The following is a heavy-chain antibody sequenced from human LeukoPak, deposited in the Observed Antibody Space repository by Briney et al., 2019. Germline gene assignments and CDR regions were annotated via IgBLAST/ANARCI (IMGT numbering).Heavy chain of an antibody. CDR2: INPNSGGT. CDR1: GYTFTGYY. Sequence: ASVKVSCKASGYTFTGYYMHWVRQAPGQGLEWMGWINPNSGGTNYAQKFQGRVTMTRDTSISTAYMELSRLRSDDTAVYYCARDRFFGAPTEYYYYYYGMDVWGQGTTVTVSS. V-gene: IGHV1-2*02. CDR3: ARDRFFGAPTEYYYYYYGMDV. J-gene: IGHJ6*02. D-gene: IGHD1-26*01.